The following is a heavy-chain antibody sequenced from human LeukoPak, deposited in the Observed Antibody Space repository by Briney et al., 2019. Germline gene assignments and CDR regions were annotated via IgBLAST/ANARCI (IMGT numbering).Heavy chain of an antibody. D-gene: IGHD3-16*01. CDR1: GGSISSYY. J-gene: IGHJ6*03. V-gene: IGHV4-59*08. CDR2: IYYSGST. CDR3: ARGGYYYYYMDV. Sequence: SETLSLTCTVSGGSISSYYWSWIRQPPGKGLEWIGYIYYSGSTNYNPSLKSRVTISVDTSKNQFSLRLSSVTAADTAVYYCARGGYYYYYMDVWGKGTTVTISS.